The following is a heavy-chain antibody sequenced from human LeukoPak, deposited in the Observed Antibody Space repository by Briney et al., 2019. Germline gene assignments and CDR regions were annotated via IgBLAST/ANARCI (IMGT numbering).Heavy chain of an antibody. CDR1: GFTFSSYE. V-gene: IGHV3-48*03. CDR3: ARLVGATLGWSENYFDY. Sequence: GGSLRLSCAASGFTFSSYEMNWVRQAPGKGLEWVSYISSSGSTIYYADSVKGRFTISRDNSKNTLYLQMNSLRAEDTAVYYCARLVGATLGWSENYFDYWGQGTLVTVSS. D-gene: IGHD1-26*01. J-gene: IGHJ4*02. CDR2: ISSSGSTI.